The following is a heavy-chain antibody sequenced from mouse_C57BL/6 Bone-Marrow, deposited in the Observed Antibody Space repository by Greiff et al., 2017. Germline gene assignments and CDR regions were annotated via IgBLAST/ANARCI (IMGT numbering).Heavy chain of an antibody. D-gene: IGHD2-4*01. CDR3: ARGDYDYDAIFAY. CDR2: IYPRSGNP. CDR1: GYTFTSYG. J-gene: IGHJ3*01. Sequence: LQESGAELARPGASVKLSCKASGYTFTSYGISWVKQRTGQGLEWIGEIYPRSGNPYYNEKFKGKATLTADKSSSTAYMELRSLTSEDSAVYFCARGDYDYDAIFAYWGQGTLVTVSA. V-gene: IGHV1-81*01.